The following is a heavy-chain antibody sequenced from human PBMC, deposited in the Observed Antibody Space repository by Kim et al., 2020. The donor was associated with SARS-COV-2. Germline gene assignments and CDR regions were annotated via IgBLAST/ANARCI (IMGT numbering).Heavy chain of an antibody. J-gene: IGHJ5*02. V-gene: IGHV3-11*05. CDR1: GFTFSDYY. D-gene: IGHD3-22*01. CDR2: ISSSSSYT. CDR3: ARESLYYYDSSGYLPGRSNWFDP. Sequence: GGSLRLSCAASGFTFSDYYMSWIRQAPGKGLEWVSYISSSSSYTNYADSVKGRFTISRDNAKNSLYLQMNSLRAEDTAVYYCARESLYYYDSSGYLPGRSNWFDPWGQGTLVTVSS.